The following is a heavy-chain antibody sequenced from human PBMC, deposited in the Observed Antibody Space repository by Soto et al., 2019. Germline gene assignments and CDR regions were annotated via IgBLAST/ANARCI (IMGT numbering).Heavy chain of an antibody. D-gene: IGHD5-12*01. CDR3: ARDSPIGSTFSGYDAIDY. V-gene: IGHV1-69*08. J-gene: IGHJ4*02. Sequence: QVQLVQSGAEVKKPGSSVKVSCKASGGTFSNDIITWVRQAPGQGLEWMGRIIPLLDIANYAQKIQGRVTITADKSTSTAYMELNSLRSEDTAVYYCARDSPIGSTFSGYDAIDYWGQGTLVTVSS. CDR2: IIPLLDIA. CDR1: GGTFSNDI.